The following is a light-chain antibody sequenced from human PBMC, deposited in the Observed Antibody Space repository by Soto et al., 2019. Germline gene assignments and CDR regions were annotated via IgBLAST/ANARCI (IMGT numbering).Light chain of an antibody. Sequence: DIQMTQSPSTLSASVGDRVTITCRASQSISSWLAWYQQKPGKAPKLLIYDASSLESGVPSRFSGSGSGTEFTLTISSLQPDDFATYYYQQYNSPWTFGQGTKVEIK. V-gene: IGKV1-5*01. CDR3: QQYNSPWT. CDR2: DAS. CDR1: QSISSW. J-gene: IGKJ1*01.